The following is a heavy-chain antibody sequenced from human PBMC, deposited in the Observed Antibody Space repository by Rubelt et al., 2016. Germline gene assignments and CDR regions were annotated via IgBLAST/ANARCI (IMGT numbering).Heavy chain of an antibody. V-gene: IGHV3-21*01. CDR2: ISSSSSYI. D-gene: IGHD6-19*01. Sequence: EVQLVESGGTLVKPGGSLRLSCAASEFSFSSYSMNWVRQAPGKGLEWVSSISSSSSYIYYADSVKGRFTISRDNANNSLYLQMNSWGVEETAVYHCASRSSGANSAFDRWGQGTQVTVSS. J-gene: IGHJ5*02. CDR3: ASRSSGANSAFDR. CDR1: EFSFSSYS.